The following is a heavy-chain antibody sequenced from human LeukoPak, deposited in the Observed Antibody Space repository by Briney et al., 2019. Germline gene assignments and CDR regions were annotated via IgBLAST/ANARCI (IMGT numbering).Heavy chain of an antibody. CDR2: INPNSGGT. D-gene: IGHD2-15*01. Sequence: GASVKVSCKASEYTFTGYYMHWVRQAPGQGLEWMGWINPNSGGTNYAQKFQGRVTMTRDTSISTAYMELSRLRSDDTAVYYCARRGYCSRGSCYQGDAFDIWGQGTMVTLSS. J-gene: IGHJ3*02. CDR3: ARRGYCSRGSCYQGDAFDI. CDR1: EYTFTGYY. V-gene: IGHV1-2*02.